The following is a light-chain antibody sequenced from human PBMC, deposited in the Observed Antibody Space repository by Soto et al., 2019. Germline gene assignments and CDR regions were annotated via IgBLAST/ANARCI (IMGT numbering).Light chain of an antibody. V-gene: IGKV3-15*01. CDR2: GAS. Sequence: EIVMTQSPATLSLSPGEIATLSCRAIQSVSSNLAWYQQKPGQAPRLLIYGASTRATGIPARFSGSGSGTDYTLTISRLEPEDSAVYYCQKYGYSFWKFGQGTKVDIK. CDR3: QKYGYSFWK. J-gene: IGKJ1*01. CDR1: QSVSSN.